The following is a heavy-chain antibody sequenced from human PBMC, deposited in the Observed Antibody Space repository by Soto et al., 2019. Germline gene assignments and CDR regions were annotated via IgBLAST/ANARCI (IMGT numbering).Heavy chain of an antibody. CDR2: MNPNSGNT. Sequence: ASVKVSCKASGYTFPSYDINWVRQATGQGLEWMGWMNPNSGNTGYAQKFQGRVTMTRNTSISTGHMELRSLRSDDTAVYYCAREGPAPYYYYGMDVWGQGTAVTVSS. CDR3: AREGPAPYYYYGMDV. CDR1: GYTFPSYD. J-gene: IGHJ6*02. V-gene: IGHV1-8*01.